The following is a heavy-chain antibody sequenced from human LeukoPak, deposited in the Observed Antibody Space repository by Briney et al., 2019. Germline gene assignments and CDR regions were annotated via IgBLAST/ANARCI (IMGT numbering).Heavy chain of an antibody. CDR1: GYTFTSYD. Sequence: APVKVSCKASGYTFTSYDINWVRQATGQGLEWMGWMNPNSGNTGYAQKFQGRVTMTRNTSISTAYMELSSLRSEDTAVYYCARGSYYGDYPGYWGQGTLVTVSS. CDR2: MNPNSGNT. CDR3: ARGSYYGDYPGY. V-gene: IGHV1-8*01. J-gene: IGHJ4*02. D-gene: IGHD4-17*01.